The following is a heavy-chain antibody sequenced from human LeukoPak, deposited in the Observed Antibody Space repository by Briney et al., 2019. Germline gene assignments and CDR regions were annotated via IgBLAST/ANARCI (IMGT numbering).Heavy chain of an antibody. Sequence: ASVKVSCKASGYTFTSYDVNWVRQATGQGLEWMGWVNPNSGHTGYAQKFQGRVTMTTITSISSAYMEMSSLRSEDTAVYYCARGAAGSYCSGGSCPYFDYWGQGTLVSVSS. CDR2: VNPNSGHT. CDR1: GYTFTSYD. CDR3: ARGAAGSYCSGGSCPYFDY. J-gene: IGHJ4*02. V-gene: IGHV1-8*01. D-gene: IGHD2-15*01.